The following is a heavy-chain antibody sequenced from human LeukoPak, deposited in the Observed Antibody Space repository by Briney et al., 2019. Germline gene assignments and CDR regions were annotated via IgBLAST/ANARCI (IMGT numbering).Heavy chain of an antibody. J-gene: IGHJ6*02. D-gene: IGHD3-16*01. CDR2: INHSGST. CDR3: ARGPWGGYYYYGMDV. V-gene: IGHV4-34*01. CDR1: GVSFSGYY. Sequence: PSETLSLTCAVYGVSFSGYYWSWIRQPPGKGLEWIGEINHSGSTNYNPSLKSRVTISVDTSKNQFSLKLSSVTAADTAVYYCARGPWGGYYYYGMDVWGQGTTVTVSS.